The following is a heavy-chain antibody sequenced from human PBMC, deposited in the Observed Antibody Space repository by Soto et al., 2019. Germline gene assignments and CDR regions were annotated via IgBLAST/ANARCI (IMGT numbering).Heavy chain of an antibody. D-gene: IGHD3-10*01. CDR3: ARDPVLLWFGEAYCYYYGMDV. Sequence: ASVKVSCKASGYTFTGYYMHWVRQAPGEGLEWMGWINPNSGGTNYAQEFQGRVTMTRDTSISTAYMELSRLRSDDTAVYYCARDPVLLWFGEAYCYYYGMDVWGQGTTVTVSS. J-gene: IGHJ6*02. CDR2: INPNSGGT. V-gene: IGHV1-2*02. CDR1: GYTFTGYY.